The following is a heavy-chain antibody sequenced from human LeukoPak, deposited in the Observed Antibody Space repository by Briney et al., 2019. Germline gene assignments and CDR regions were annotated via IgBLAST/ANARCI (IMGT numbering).Heavy chain of an antibody. CDR1: GFTFSSYS. Sequence: GGSLRLSCAASGFTFSSYSMSWVRQAPRKGLEWVSAISGSGGSTYYADSVKGRFTISRDNSKNTLYLQMNSLRAEDTVVYYCAKDLWFGEFELYGMDVWGQGTTVTVSS. V-gene: IGHV3-23*01. CDR3: AKDLWFGEFELYGMDV. D-gene: IGHD3-10*01. J-gene: IGHJ6*02. CDR2: ISGSGGST.